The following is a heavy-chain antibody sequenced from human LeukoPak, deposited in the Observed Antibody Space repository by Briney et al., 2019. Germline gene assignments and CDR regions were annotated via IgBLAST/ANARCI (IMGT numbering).Heavy chain of an antibody. D-gene: IGHD6-19*01. CDR1: GGTFSSYA. V-gene: IGHV1-46*01. CDR2: INPSGGST. Sequence: VASVTVSCTASGGTFSSYAISWVRQAPGQGLEWMGIINPSGGSTSYAQKFQGRVTMTRDTSTSTVYMELSSLRSEDTAVYYCARTSGWYFGIDAFDIWGQGTMVTVSS. CDR3: ARTSGWYFGIDAFDI. J-gene: IGHJ3*02.